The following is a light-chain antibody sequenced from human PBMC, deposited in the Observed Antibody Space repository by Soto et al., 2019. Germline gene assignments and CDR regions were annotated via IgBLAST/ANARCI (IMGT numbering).Light chain of an antibody. CDR3: CSYAGNYIYV. V-gene: IGLV2-8*01. J-gene: IGLJ1*01. Sequence: QSALTQPPSASGSPGQSVTISCTGTSSDVGGYDYVSWYQQYPGKAPKLIVYAVTQRPSGVPDRFSGSKSGNTASLTVSGLQADDEAEYYCCSYAGNYIYVFGAGTKVTVL. CDR2: AVT. CDR1: SSDVGGYDY.